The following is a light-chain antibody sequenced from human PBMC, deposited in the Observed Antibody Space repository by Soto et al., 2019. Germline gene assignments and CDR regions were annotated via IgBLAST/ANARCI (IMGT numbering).Light chain of an antibody. CDR2: ASS. CDR1: QTISNT. CDR3: QQTYSTPFT. J-gene: IGKJ5*01. V-gene: IGKV1-39*01. Sequence: DIQMTQSPSSLSASVGDRVTITCRASQTISNTLNWYQQRPGKPPNLLIYASSTLQSGVPPRFSGGGSGTEFTLTISSLQPEDFATYYCQQTYSTPFTFGLGTRLEIK.